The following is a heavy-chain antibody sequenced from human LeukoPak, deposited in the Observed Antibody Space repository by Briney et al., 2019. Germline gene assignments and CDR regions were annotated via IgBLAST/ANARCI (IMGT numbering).Heavy chain of an antibody. D-gene: IGHD3-16*01. CDR3: ARDGAAAPPYYYYLDV. Sequence: GGSLRLSCAASGFTLSNNAMTWVRQTPGMGLEWVSTITGSGDASLPAESVKGRFAISRDNSKNTLYLQMNSLRAEDTAVYYCARDGAAAPPYYYYLDVWGKGTTVSVSS. V-gene: IGHV3-23*01. CDR2: ITGSGDAS. J-gene: IGHJ6*03. CDR1: GFTLSNNA.